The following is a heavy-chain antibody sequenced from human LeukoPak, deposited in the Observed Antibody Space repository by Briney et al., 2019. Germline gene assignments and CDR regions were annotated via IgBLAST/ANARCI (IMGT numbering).Heavy chain of an antibody. CDR3: ARGWGE. CDR2: VYSDGRT. J-gene: IGHJ4*02. D-gene: IGHD3-10*01. V-gene: IGHV3-53*01. Sequence: GGSLRLSCAASGFSVSNNYMSWVRQAPGKGLEWVSVVYSDGRTYYADSVKGRFTISRDNAKKSLYLQMNSLRAEDTAVYYCARGWGEGGQGTLATVSS. CDR1: GFSVSNNY.